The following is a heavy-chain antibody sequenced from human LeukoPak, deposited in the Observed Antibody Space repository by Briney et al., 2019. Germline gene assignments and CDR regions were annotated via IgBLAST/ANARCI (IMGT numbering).Heavy chain of an antibody. CDR3: ARVDDTVIYYYYYYMDV. CDR2: ISSSSSTI. CDR1: GFTFSDYY. D-gene: IGHD4-17*01. V-gene: IGHV3-11*04. Sequence: GGSLRLSCAASGFTFSDYYMSWIRQAPGKGLEWVSYISSSSSTIYYADSVKGRFTISRDNAKNSLYLQMNSLRAEDTAVYYCARVDDTVIYYYYYYMDVWGKGTTVTVSS. J-gene: IGHJ6*03.